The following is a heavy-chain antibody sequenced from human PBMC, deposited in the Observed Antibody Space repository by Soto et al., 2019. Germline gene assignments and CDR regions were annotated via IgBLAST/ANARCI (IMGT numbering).Heavy chain of an antibody. J-gene: IGHJ6*02. Sequence: SETLSLTCPFSGGSISSSSYYWGWIRQPPGKGLEWIGSIYYSGSTYYNPSLKSRVTISVDTSKNQFSLKLSSVTAADTAVYYCARRLYYDSSGFEGGGMDVWGQGTTVTVSS. D-gene: IGHD3-22*01. CDR2: IYYSGST. V-gene: IGHV4-39*01. CDR3: ARRLYYDSSGFEGGGMDV. CDR1: GGSISSSSYY.